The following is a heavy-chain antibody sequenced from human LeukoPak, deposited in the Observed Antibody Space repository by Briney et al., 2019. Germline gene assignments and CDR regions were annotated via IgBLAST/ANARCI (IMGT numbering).Heavy chain of an antibody. Sequence: PGGSLRLSCAASGFTFDDYGMSWVRQAPGKGLEWVSGINWNGGSTGYADSVKGRFTISRDNSKNTLSLQMNFLRAEDTALYYCAGGVRGSSPYYFDSWGQGTLVTVSS. CDR3: AGGVRGSSPYYFDS. V-gene: IGHV3-20*04. D-gene: IGHD3-16*01. CDR1: GFTFDDYG. CDR2: INWNGGST. J-gene: IGHJ4*02.